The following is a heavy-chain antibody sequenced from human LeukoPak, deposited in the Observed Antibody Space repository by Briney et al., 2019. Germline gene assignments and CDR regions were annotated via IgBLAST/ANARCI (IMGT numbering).Heavy chain of an antibody. V-gene: IGHV3-74*01. CDR2: IESTGSST. J-gene: IGHJ4*02. CDR3: ARGGDYPFDY. CDR1: GFTFSSYW. D-gene: IGHD4-17*01. Sequence: GRSLRLSCAVSGFTFSSYWMHWVRQAPGKGLVWVSRIESTGSSTGYADSVKGRFTITRDNAKNTLYLQMNSLRAEDTALYYCARGGDYPFDYWGQGTLVTVSS.